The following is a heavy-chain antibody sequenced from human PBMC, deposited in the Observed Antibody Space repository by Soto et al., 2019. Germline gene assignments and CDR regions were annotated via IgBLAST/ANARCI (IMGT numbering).Heavy chain of an antibody. J-gene: IGHJ4*02. V-gene: IGHV4-34*01. Sequence: SETLSLTCAVYGGSFSGYYWSWIRQPPGKGLEWIGEINHSGSTNYNPSLKSRVTISVDTSKNQISLKLSAVTAADTAVYYCARGSGGPFDYWGQGTLVTVSS. CDR2: INHSGST. CDR3: ARGSGGPFDY. CDR1: GGSFSGYY. D-gene: IGHD3-16*01.